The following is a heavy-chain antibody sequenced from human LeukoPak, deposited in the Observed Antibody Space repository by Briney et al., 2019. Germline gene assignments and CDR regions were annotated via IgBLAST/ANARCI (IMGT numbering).Heavy chain of an antibody. Sequence: SRTLSLTCTISGDSVSSNSAAWNWIRQSPSRGLEWLGRTYYRSKWYNDYAVSVKSRITINPDTSKNQFSLQLNSVTPEDTAVYYCARDWNYKGGNWFDPWGQGTLVTVSS. V-gene: IGHV6-1*01. CDR1: GDSVSSNSAA. J-gene: IGHJ5*02. CDR3: ARDWNYKGGNWFDP. D-gene: IGHD1-7*01. CDR2: TYYRSKWYN.